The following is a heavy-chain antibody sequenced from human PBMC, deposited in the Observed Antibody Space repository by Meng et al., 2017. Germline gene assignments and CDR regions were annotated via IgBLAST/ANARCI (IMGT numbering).Heavy chain of an antibody. CDR2: INPSGGST. Sequence: QVLMGKSGAEVKKPGASSKFSCKASEYPLTSYLMHWGQQAPGQGLKWMGIINPSGGSTSYAQKFQGRVTMTRDTSTSTVYMELSSLRSEDTAVYYCASSSGWGDPVYDYWGQGTLVTVSS. J-gene: IGHJ4*02. CDR3: ASSSGWGDPVYDY. V-gene: IGHV1-46*01. CDR1: EYPLTSYL. D-gene: IGHD2-21*01.